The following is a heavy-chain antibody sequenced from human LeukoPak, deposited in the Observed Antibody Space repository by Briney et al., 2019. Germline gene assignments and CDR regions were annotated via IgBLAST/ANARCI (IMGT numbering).Heavy chain of an antibody. V-gene: IGHV4-34*01. CDR1: GGSFSGYY. CDR2: INHSGST. CDR3: ARVAKNYDFWSGYYGALGWFDP. J-gene: IGHJ5*02. D-gene: IGHD3-3*01. Sequence: SETLSLTCAVYGGSFSGYYWSWIRQPPGKGLEWIGEINHSGSTNYNPSLKGRVTISVDTSKNQFSLKPSSVTAADTAVYYCARVAKNYDFWSGYYGALGWFDPWGQGTLVTVSS.